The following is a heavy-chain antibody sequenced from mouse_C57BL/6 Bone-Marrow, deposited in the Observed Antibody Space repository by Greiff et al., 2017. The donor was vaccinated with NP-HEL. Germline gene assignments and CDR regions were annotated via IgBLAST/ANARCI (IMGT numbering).Heavy chain of an antibody. CDR3: TTCYGSPPWYFDV. V-gene: IGHV14-4*01. D-gene: IGHD1-1*01. J-gene: IGHJ1*03. Sequence: EVQLVESGAELVRPGASVKLSCTASGFNIKDDYMHWVKQRPEQGLEWIGWIDPENGDTEYASKFQGKATITADTSSNTAYLQLSSLTSEDTAVYYCTTCYGSPPWYFDVWGTGTTVTVSS. CDR1: GFNIKDDY. CDR2: IDPENGDT.